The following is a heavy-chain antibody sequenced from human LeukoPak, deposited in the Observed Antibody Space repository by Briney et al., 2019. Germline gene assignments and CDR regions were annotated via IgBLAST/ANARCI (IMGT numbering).Heavy chain of an antibody. V-gene: IGHV4-38-2*02. CDR2: ISHSGST. J-gene: IGHJ4*02. CDR3: TRWADS. Sequence: SETLSLTCTVSGYSISSGYYWGWIRQPPGKGLEWIGYISHSGSTYYNPSLKSRVTISVDRSKNQFSLKLSSVTAADTAIYYCTRWADSWGQGTLVTVSS. CDR1: GYSISSGYY.